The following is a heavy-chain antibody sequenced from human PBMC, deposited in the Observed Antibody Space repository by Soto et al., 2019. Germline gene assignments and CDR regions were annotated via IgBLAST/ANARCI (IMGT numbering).Heavy chain of an antibody. D-gene: IGHD2-2*01. Sequence: ASVKVSCKASGGTFSSYTISWVRQAPGQGLEWMGIINPSGGSTNYAQKFQGRVTMTRDTSTSTVYMELSSLRSEDTAVYYCARDNRVVPAAILSYYYYGMDVWGQGTTVTVSS. V-gene: IGHV1-46*01. CDR1: GGTFSSYT. CDR2: INPSGGST. J-gene: IGHJ6*02. CDR3: ARDNRVVPAAILSYYYYGMDV.